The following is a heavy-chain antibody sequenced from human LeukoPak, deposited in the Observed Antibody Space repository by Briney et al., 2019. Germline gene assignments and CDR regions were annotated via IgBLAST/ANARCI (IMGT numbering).Heavy chain of an antibody. CDR3: ASVQVLRFLEWFLDF. Sequence: SQTLSLTCSVFGSSVSSDEYYWSWVRQHPGKGLEWIGYVYYSGSSYYIPSLESRITMSVEVSKNQFSLELRSVTAADTAVYYCASVQVLRFLEWFLDFWGQGALVTVSS. V-gene: IGHV4-31*03. J-gene: IGHJ4*02. CDR2: VYYSGSS. D-gene: IGHD3-3*01. CDR1: GSSVSSDEYY.